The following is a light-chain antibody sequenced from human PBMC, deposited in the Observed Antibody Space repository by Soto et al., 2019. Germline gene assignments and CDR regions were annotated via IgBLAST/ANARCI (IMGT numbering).Light chain of an antibody. CDR3: KSYAGINTYV. Sequence: QSALTQPPSASGSPGQSVTISCTGTKSDIGVYDFVSWYQHHPGKAPRLIIYEVVQRPSGVPDRFSGSKSGNTASLTVSGLQAADEADYFCKSYAGINTYVFGSGTQLTVL. J-gene: IGLJ7*01. V-gene: IGLV2-8*01. CDR1: KSDIGVYDF. CDR2: EVV.